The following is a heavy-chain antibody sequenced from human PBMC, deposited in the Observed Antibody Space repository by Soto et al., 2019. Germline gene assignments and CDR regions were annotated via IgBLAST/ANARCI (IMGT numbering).Heavy chain of an antibody. CDR3: AKELQRGMDV. D-gene: IGHD4-4*01. Sequence: ASVKGSCKASGYTFSGYHMHWVRQAPGQGLEWMGWVHPNSGGTNYAQSFEGRVTMTRDTSINTAYMELSRLTSDDTAVYYCAKELQRGMDVWGQGTTVTVSS. J-gene: IGHJ6*02. V-gene: IGHV1-2*02. CDR1: GYTFSGYH. CDR2: VHPNSGGT.